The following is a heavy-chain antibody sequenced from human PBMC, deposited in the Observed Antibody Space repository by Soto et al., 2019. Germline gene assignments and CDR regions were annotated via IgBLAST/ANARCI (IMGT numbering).Heavy chain of an antibody. CDR1: GGAISTYY. Sequence: QVHLQESGPGLVKPSATLSLTCTVSGGAISTYYWTWIRQPAGKGLEWIGRIYSSGSTKYNPSLQSRVTMSLDTSNNQFSLRLTSVTAADTAVYYCARGQRSSDWFDPWGQGTLVTVSS. D-gene: IGHD2-2*01. V-gene: IGHV4-4*07. CDR3: ARGQRSSDWFDP. J-gene: IGHJ5*02. CDR2: IYSSGST.